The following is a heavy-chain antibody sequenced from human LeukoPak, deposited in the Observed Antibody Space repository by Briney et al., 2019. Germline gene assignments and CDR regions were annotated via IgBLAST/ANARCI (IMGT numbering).Heavy chain of an antibody. D-gene: IGHD6-19*01. CDR1: GFTFSSYG. Sequence: GGSLRLSCAACGFTFSSYGMHLVRQAPGKGLEWVAVIWYDGSNKYYADSVKGRFTISRDNSKNTLYLQMNSLRAEDTAVYYCARVAVAGKGEYYFDYWGQGTLVTVSS. V-gene: IGHV3-33*01. CDR2: IWYDGSNK. J-gene: IGHJ4*02. CDR3: ARVAVAGKGEYYFDY.